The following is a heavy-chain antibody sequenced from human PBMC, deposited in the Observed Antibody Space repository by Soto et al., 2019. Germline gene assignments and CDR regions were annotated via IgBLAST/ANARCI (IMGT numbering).Heavy chain of an antibody. J-gene: IGHJ5*02. CDR1: GYTLTELS. D-gene: IGHD6-13*01. CDR3: ATARWGAAADNWFDP. CDR2: FDPEDGET. Sequence: ASVKVPCKVSGYTLTELSMHWVRQAPGKGLEWMGGFDPEDGETIYAQKFQGRVTMTEDTSTDTAYMELSSLRSEDTAVYYCATARWGAAADNWFDPWGQGTLVTVSS. V-gene: IGHV1-24*01.